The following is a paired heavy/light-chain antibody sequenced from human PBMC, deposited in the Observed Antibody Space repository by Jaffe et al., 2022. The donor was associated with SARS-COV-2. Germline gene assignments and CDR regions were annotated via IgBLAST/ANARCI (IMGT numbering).Heavy chain of an antibody. V-gene: IGHV3-30*18. CDR1: GFSFSSYG. CDR3: AKDYHGSGSYSPGRYYYYGMDV. D-gene: IGHD3-10*01. CDR2: MSYDGVNK. Sequence: QVYLVESGGGVVQPGRSLRLSCAASGFSFSSYGMHWVRQAPGKGLEWVAVMSYDGVNKYEADSVKGRFTISRDNSKNTVYLQMNRLRAEDTAVYYCAKDYHGSGSYSPGRYYYYGMDVWGQGTTVTVSS. J-gene: IGHJ6*02.
Light chain of an antibody. J-gene: IGLJ2*01. CDR3: AAWDDSLHGEA. V-gene: IGLV1-44*01. Sequence: QSVLTQPPSASGTPGQRVTISCSGSSSNIGSNNVNWYRQLPGTAPKLLIYSNDQRPSGVPDRFSGSKSGTSASLAISGLQSEDEADYYCAAWDDSLHGEAFGGGTKLTVL. CDR1: SSNIGSNN. CDR2: SND.